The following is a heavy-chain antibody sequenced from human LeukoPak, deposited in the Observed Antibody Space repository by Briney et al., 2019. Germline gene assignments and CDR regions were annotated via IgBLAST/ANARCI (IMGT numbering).Heavy chain of an antibody. J-gene: IGHJ4*02. CDR1: GFTFGKYW. D-gene: IGHD1-7*01. Sequence: GGSLRLSCVASGFTFGKYWMSWVRQAPGKGLEWVANIKLDGSEKNYVDSVKGRFTISRDNTKNSLYLQMNSLRVEDTAVYYCARAWNYWFDYWGQGTLVTVSS. CDR2: IKLDGSEK. V-gene: IGHV3-7*03. CDR3: ARAWNYWFDY.